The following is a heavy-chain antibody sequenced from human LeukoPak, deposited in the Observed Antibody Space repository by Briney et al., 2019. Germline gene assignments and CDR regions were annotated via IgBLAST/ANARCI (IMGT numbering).Heavy chain of an antibody. Sequence: SETLSLTCTVSGGSLSSGGYYWRWLRQHPGTGLEWIGYIYYSGSTYYNPSLKSRVTISVDTSKNQFSLKLSSVTAADTAVYYCAREVAATYYFDYWGQGTLVTVSS. CDR3: AREVAATYYFDY. D-gene: IGHD6-25*01. V-gene: IGHV4-31*03. J-gene: IGHJ4*02. CDR1: GGSLSSGGYY. CDR2: IYYSGST.